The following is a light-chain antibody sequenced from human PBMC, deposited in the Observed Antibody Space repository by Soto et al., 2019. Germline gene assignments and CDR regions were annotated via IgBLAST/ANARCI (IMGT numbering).Light chain of an antibody. V-gene: IGLV2-23*01. CDR2: EAS. CDR3: CSYAGDTTWV. J-gene: IGLJ1*01. CDR1: SSNVGTYNF. Sequence: QSALTQPASVSGSPGQSITISCTGTSSNVGTYNFVSWYQQRPGKAPKVIIYEASKRPSGVSNRFSGSKSGNTASLTISGLQADDEADYYCCSYAGDTTWVFGTGTQLTVL.